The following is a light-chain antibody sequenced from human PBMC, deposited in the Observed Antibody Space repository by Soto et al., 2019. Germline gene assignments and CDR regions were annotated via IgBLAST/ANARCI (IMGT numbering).Light chain of an antibody. V-gene: IGKV1-39*01. CDR3: QQGASVPFT. J-gene: IGKJ4*01. Sequence: DIEMTQSPDSLSASVGDRVTITCRASQNIYDYLNWYQQKPGKAPKLLVSAASRVHSGVPSRFSGSGSGTYFTLTVTSLQREDVATYYCQQGASVPFTFGGGTRVAI. CDR2: AAS. CDR1: QNIYDY.